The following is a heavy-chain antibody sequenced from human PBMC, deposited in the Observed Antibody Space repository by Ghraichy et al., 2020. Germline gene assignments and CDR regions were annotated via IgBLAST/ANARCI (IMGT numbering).Heavy chain of an antibody. Sequence: SLNISCAASGFTFSDYYMSWIRQAPGKGLEWVSYISSSGSTIYYADSVKGRFTISRDNAKNSLYLQMNSLRAEDTAVYYCARDPEMATITAVPETRGFDYWGQGTLVTVSS. CDR3: ARDPEMATITAVPETRGFDY. J-gene: IGHJ4*02. V-gene: IGHV3-11*01. CDR1: GFTFSDYY. D-gene: IGHD5-24*01. CDR2: ISSSGSTI.